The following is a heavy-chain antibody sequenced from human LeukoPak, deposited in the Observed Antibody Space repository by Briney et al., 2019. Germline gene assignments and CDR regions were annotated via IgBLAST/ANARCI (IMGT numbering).Heavy chain of an antibody. J-gene: IGHJ4*02. D-gene: IGHD1-26*01. CDR3: ARDVVRIGSYYAHFDY. CDR1: GYTFTSYY. CDR2: INPSGGST. Sequence: ASVKVSCKASGYTFTSYYMRWVRQAPGQGLEWMGLINPSGGSTNYAQQFQGRVTMTTDTSTRTAYMELSSLRSEDTALYYSARDVVRIGSYYAHFDYWGEGTLVTLSS. V-gene: IGHV1-46*01.